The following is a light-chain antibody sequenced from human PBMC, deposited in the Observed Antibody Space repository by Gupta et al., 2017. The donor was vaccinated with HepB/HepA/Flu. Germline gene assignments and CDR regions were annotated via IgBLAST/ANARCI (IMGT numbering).Light chain of an antibody. Sequence: DIVMTQSPLSLPVTPGEPASISCRSSQSLLHGNGYNYLDWYLQKPGQSPQLLIYLGSNRASGVPDRFSGSGSGTDFTLKISRVEAEDVGVYYCMQALQTPLTFGPGTKVEIK. CDR1: QSLLHGNGYNY. CDR2: LGS. CDR3: MQALQTPLT. J-gene: IGKJ3*01. V-gene: IGKV2-28*01.